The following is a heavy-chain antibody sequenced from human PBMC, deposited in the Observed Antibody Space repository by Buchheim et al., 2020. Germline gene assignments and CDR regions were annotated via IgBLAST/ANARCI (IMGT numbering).Heavy chain of an antibody. CDR3: ARGRVQQQLVRGHNNRFDY. D-gene: IGHD6-13*01. J-gene: IGHJ4*02. CDR2: INHSGST. V-gene: IGHV4-34*01. Sequence: QVQLQQWGAGLLKPSETLSLTCAVYGGSFSGYYWSWIRQPPGKGLEWIGEINHSGSTNYNPSLKSRATISVDTSKNQFSLKLSSVTAADTAVYYCARGRVQQQLVRGHNNRFDYWGQGTL. CDR1: GGSFSGYY.